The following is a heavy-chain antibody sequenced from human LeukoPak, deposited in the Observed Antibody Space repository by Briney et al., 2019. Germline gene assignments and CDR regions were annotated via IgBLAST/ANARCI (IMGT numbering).Heavy chain of an antibody. CDR2: IGISSGNT. Sequence: GGSLRLSCAASGFRFSDYSMNWVRQAPGKGLEWISYIGISSGNTNYADSVKGRFTISGDKAKNSLYLQMNSLRAEDTAVYYCACGGYYMDVWGKGTTVTVSS. CDR3: ACGGYYMDV. V-gene: IGHV3-48*01. D-gene: IGHD3-10*01. J-gene: IGHJ6*03. CDR1: GFRFSDYS.